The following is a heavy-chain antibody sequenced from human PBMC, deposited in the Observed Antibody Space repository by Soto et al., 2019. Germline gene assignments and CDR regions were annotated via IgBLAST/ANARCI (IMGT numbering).Heavy chain of an antibody. CDR3: TRYSASLGYIFDY. Sequence: GGSLRLSCAASGFTFSAYALHWVRQASGKGLEWVGRIRSKANNYATEYDASVKGRFTISRDDPKNTVYLQMNSLKIEDTAVYYCTRYSASLGYIFDYWGQGTLVTVSS. V-gene: IGHV3-73*01. CDR2: IRSKANNYAT. CDR1: GFTFSAYA. J-gene: IGHJ4*02. D-gene: IGHD5-12*01.